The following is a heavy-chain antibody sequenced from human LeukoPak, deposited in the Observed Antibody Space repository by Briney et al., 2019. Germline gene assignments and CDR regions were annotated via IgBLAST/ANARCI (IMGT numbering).Heavy chain of an antibody. Sequence: SETLSLTCTVSGGSISSYYWSWIRQPPGKGLEWIGYICYSGSTNYNPSLKSRVTISVDTSKNQFSLKLSSVTAADTAVYYCARYGSGSYSFGMDVWGQGTTVTVSS. V-gene: IGHV4-59*08. CDR2: ICYSGST. CDR1: GGSISSYY. J-gene: IGHJ6*02. D-gene: IGHD3-10*01. CDR3: ARYGSGSYSFGMDV.